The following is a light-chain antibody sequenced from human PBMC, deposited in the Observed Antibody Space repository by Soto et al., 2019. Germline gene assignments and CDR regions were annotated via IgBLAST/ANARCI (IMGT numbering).Light chain of an antibody. CDR3: HHYNDWPQT. CDR2: GAS. CDR1: QSVSTN. V-gene: IGKV3-15*01. J-gene: IGKJ1*01. Sequence: EIVMTQSPGTLSLSPGERATLSCRASQSVSTNLAWYQQIPGQAPRLLIYGASTRATGIPARFSGSGSGTEFTLAISSLQSEDFAVYYCHHYNDWPQTFGLGTKV.